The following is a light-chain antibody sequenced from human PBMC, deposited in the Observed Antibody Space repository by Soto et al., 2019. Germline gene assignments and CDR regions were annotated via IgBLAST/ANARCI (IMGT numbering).Light chain of an antibody. CDR3: VLFVGSGVIL. CDR2: NTK. J-gene: IGLJ2*01. CDR1: SGSVSTSYY. Sequence: QTVVTQEPSFSVSPGGTVTLTCGLKSGSVSTSYYPSWYQQTPGQAPRTLIYNTKTRSSGVPDRFSGSILGNKAALTITGAQPDDDSYYYCVLFVGSGVILFGGGTKVTVL. V-gene: IGLV8-61*01.